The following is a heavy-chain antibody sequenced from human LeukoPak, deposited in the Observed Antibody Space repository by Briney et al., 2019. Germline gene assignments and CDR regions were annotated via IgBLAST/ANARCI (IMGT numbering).Heavy chain of an antibody. Sequence: GGSLKLSCAASGFTFSSYSMNWVRQAPGKGLEWVSSISSSSSYIYYADSVKGRFTISRDNSKNTVYLQMNSLRVEDTAVYYCAKGGSYSDWGQGTLVTVSS. CDR1: GFTFSSYS. CDR3: AKGGSYSD. J-gene: IGHJ4*02. D-gene: IGHD3-10*01. CDR2: ISSSSSYI. V-gene: IGHV3-21*04.